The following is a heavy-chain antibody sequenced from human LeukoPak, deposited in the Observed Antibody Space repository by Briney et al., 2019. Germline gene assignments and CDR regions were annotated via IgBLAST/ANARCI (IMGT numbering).Heavy chain of an antibody. V-gene: IGHV4-4*07. CDR3: ARDRSGYSEYYFDY. J-gene: IGHJ4*02. D-gene: IGHD5-12*01. CDR1: GGSTNTYC. Sequence: ETLSLTCTVSGGSTNTYCWSWIRQPAEKGLEWIGRLYPSGSTYYNPSLKSRVTISIDKSKNQFSLSLTSVTAADTAVCYCARDRSGYSEYYFDYWGQGSLVTVSS. CDR2: LYPSGST.